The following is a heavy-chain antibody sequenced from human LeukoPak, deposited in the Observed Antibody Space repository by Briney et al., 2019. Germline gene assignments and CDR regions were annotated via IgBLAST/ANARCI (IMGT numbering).Heavy chain of an antibody. D-gene: IGHD5-24*01. J-gene: IGHJ4*02. CDR1: GFTFSNYA. CDR3: AKGRRDAYNFDFDY. Sequence: GGSLRLSCAASGFTFSNYAMNWVRQAPGKGLEWVSPISGGGGSTYYADSVKGRFTISRDNSKNTLYLQMNSLRAEDTAVYYCAKGRRDAYNFDFDYGGQGTLVTVSS. V-gene: IGHV3-23*01. CDR2: ISGGGGST.